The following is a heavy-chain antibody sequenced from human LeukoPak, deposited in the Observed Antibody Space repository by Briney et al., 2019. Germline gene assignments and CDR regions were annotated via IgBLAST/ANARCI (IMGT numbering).Heavy chain of an antibody. CDR3: ARDKDYYGSGSYFGY. V-gene: IGHV4-34*01. J-gene: IGHJ4*02. CDR2: INHGGST. D-gene: IGHD3-10*01. Sequence: SETLSLTCAVYGGSFSGYYWSWIRQPPGKGLEWIGEINHGGSTNYNPSLKSRVTISVDTSKNQFSLKLSSVTAADTAVYYCARDKDYYGSGSYFGYWGQGTLVTVSS. CDR1: GGSFSGYY.